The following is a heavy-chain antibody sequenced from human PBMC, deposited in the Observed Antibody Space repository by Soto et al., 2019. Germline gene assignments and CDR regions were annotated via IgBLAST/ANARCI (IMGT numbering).Heavy chain of an antibody. CDR3: TRDLVPGYTGFSDY. CDR1: GYTFSNYG. V-gene: IGHV1-18*01. CDR2: ISAYNGNT. D-gene: IGHD5-12*01. Sequence: ASVKVSCKTSGYTFSNYGINWVRQAPGQGLEWMGWISAYNGNTNFAQKLQGRVSLTTDTSSTTAYMELRSLTSDDTAVNYSTRDLVPGYTGFSDYGGQGTLVTVSS. J-gene: IGHJ4*02.